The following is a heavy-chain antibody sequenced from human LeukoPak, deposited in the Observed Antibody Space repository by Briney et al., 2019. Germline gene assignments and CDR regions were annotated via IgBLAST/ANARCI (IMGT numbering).Heavy chain of an antibody. CDR3: ARHSGYETD. D-gene: IGHD5-12*01. CDR2: IHFSGNT. CDR1: GGSISGSY. Sequence: SETPSLTCTVSGGSISGSYWSWIRQPPGKGLEWIGYIHFSGNTKYSPSLKSRVTISVDTSKNQFSLNLASVTAADTAVYFCARHSGYETDWGQGTLVTVSS. J-gene: IGHJ4*02. V-gene: IGHV4-59*08.